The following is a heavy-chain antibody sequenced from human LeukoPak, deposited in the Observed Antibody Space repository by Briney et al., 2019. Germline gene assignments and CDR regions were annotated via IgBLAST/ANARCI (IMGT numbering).Heavy chain of an antibody. V-gene: IGHV4-59*10. CDR2: IYTSGST. CDR3: ARVGIRYYYGSGSSAEYFQH. Sequence: PSETLSPSCAVYGGSFSGYYCSWIRQPAWKGLEWIGRIYTSGSTNYNPSLKSRVTMSVDTSKNQFSLKLSSVTAADTAVYYCARVGIRYYYGSGSSAEYFQHWGQGTLVTVSS. D-gene: IGHD3-10*01. J-gene: IGHJ1*01. CDR1: GGSFSGYY.